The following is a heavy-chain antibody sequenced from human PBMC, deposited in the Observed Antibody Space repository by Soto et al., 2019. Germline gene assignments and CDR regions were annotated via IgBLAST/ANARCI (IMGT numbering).Heavy chain of an antibody. V-gene: IGHV1-18*01. CDR2: ISAYNGNT. CDR1: GYTFTSYG. Sequence: QVQLVQSGAEVKKPGASVKVSCKASGYTFTSYGISWVRQAPGQGLEWMGWISAYNGNTNYAQKLQGRVTMTTDTSTITAYMELRSLRSDDTAVYYCARDIVVVVAPKGYNYYFDYWGQGTLVTVSS. J-gene: IGHJ4*02. D-gene: IGHD2-15*01. CDR3: ARDIVVVVAPKGYNYYFDY.